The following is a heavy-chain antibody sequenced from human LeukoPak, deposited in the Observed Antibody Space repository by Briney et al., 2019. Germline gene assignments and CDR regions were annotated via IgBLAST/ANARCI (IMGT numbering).Heavy chain of an antibody. J-gene: IGHJ4*02. D-gene: IGHD3-16*01. Sequence: GGSLRLSCTASGFTFGDYAMSWVRQAPGKGLEWVGFIRSKAYGGTTEYAASVKGRFTISRDDSKSIAYLQMNSLKTEETAVYYCTRRGGLAPLDYWGQGTLVTVSS. CDR1: GFTFGDYA. CDR3: TRRGGLAPLDY. CDR2: IRSKAYGGTT. V-gene: IGHV3-49*04.